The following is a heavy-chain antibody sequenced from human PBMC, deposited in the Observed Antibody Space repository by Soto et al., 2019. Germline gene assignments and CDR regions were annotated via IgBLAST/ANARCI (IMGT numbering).Heavy chain of an antibody. CDR3: ARSAAEGTIMSRYENWLDP. D-gene: IGHD5-12*01. J-gene: IGHJ5*02. V-gene: IGHV4-4*02. Sequence: AETLALTRAVSGGSISSSEGWGWLRPPPEKGLEWIGEIYHSGSTNYNSSLKSRVTISLDTSKIQISLQLASVTAADTAVYYCARSAAEGTIMSRYENWLDPRGQGTLVTVSS. CDR1: GGSISSSEG. CDR2: IYHSGST.